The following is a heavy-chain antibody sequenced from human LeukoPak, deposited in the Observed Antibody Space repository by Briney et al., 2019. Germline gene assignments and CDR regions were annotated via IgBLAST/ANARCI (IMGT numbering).Heavy chain of an antibody. V-gene: IGHV1-2*06. CDR2: IDPNSGGT. J-gene: IGHJ4*02. D-gene: IGHD1-26*01. Sequence: ASVKVSCKASGYTFTNYTINWVRLAPGQGLEWMGRIDPNSGGTNYAQKFQGRVTMTRDTSISTAYMELSRLRSDDTAVYYCARVNRPIVGAIFRTRDYFDYWGQGTLVTVSS. CDR1: GYTFTNYT. CDR3: ARVNRPIVGAIFRTRDYFDY.